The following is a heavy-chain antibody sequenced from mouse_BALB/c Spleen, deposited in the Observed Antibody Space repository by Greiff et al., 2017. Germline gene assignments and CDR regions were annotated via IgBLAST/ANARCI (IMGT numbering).Heavy chain of an antibody. Sequence: EVHLVESGGGLVQPGGSRKLSCAASGFTFSSFGMHWVRQAPEKGLEWVAYISSGSSTIYYADTVKGRFTISRDNPKNTLFLQMTSLRSEDTAMYYCARSITTVVDYYAMDYWGQGTSVTVSA. CDR1: GFTFSSFG. J-gene: IGHJ4*01. D-gene: IGHD1-1*01. CDR2: ISSGSSTI. V-gene: IGHV5-17*02. CDR3: ARSITTVVDYYAMDY.